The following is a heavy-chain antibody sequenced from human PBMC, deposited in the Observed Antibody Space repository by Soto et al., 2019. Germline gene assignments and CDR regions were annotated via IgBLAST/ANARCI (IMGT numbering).Heavy chain of an antibody. CDR2: ISYDGSNK. J-gene: IGHJ6*02. CDR3: ARDGPETLDFWSGYQHPSYGMDV. CDR1: GFTCSVDT. D-gene: IGHD3-3*01. Sequence: SLRISCAASGFTCSVDTMHWVRQAPGKGLEWVAVISYDGSNKYYADSVKGRFTISRDNSKNTLYLQMNSLRAEDTAVYYCARDGPETLDFWSGYQHPSYGMDVCGPGPLLTLSS. V-gene: IGHV3-30-3*01.